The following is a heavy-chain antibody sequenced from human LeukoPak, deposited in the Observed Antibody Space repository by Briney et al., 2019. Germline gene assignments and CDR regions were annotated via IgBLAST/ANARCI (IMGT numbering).Heavy chain of an antibody. CDR2: IKQDGSEK. CDR1: GFTFSSYW. Sequence: QPGGSLRLSCAASGFTFSSYWMSWVRQAPGKGLEWVANIKQDGSEKYYVDSVEGRFTISRDNAKNSLSLQMNSLRAEDTAVYYCAASGGMGDYWGQGTLVTVSS. CDR3: AASGGMGDY. D-gene: IGHD2-15*01. V-gene: IGHV3-7*03. J-gene: IGHJ4*02.